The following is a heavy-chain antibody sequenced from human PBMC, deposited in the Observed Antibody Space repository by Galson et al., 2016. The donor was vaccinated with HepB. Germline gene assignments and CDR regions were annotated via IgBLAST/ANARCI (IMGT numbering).Heavy chain of an antibody. CDR1: GFTFTTYG. CDR3: AKELWLFRHLGVGYLDY. Sequence: SLRLSCAASGFTFTTYGMHWVRRAPGKGLESVAIISFDGTNKYYADSVKGRFTISRDNSKNTLYLQMNSLRAEDTAVYYCAKELWLFRHLGVGYLDYWGQGTLVTVSS. CDR2: ISFDGTNK. J-gene: IGHJ4*02. V-gene: IGHV3-30*18. D-gene: IGHD2-21*01.